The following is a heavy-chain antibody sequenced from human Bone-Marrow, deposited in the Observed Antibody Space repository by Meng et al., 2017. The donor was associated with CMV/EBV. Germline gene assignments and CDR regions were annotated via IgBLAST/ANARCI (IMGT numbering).Heavy chain of an antibody. Sequence: RQAAGRARAHPSAPLSLTVTVSGGSISGDYWSWIRQPAGKGLKWIGRIYTSGSTNYNPSLKSRVTMSVDTSKNQFSLKLSSVTAADTAVYYCARGSGYFDWLADWFDPWGQGTLVTVSS. CDR2: IYTSGST. CDR1: GGSISGDY. D-gene: IGHD3-9*01. J-gene: IGHJ5*02. V-gene: IGHV4-4*07. CDR3: ARGSGYFDWLADWFDP.